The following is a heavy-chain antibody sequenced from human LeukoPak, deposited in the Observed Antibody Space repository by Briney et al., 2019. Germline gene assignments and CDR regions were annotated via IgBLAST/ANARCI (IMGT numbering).Heavy chain of an antibody. CDR2: IYYSGST. Sequence: SETLSLTCTVSGGSISSYYWSWIRQPPGKGLEWIGYIYYSGSTNYNPSLKSRVTISVDTSKNQFSLKLSSVTAADTAVYYCARGGESGPTTVTTSILGHYYYYYYVDVWGKGTTATISS. J-gene: IGHJ6*03. CDR1: GGSISSYY. CDR3: ARGGESGPTTVTTSILGHYYYYYYVDV. V-gene: IGHV4-59*01. D-gene: IGHD4-17*01.